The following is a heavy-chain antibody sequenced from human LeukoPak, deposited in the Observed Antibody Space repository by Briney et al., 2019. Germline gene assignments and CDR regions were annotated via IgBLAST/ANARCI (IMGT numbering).Heavy chain of an antibody. CDR1: GFTFSSYW. CDR3: ARGGYCSGGSCYYGHADY. J-gene: IGHJ4*02. CDR2: INSDGSST. Sequence: GGSLRLSCAASGFTFSSYWMHWVRQAPGKGLVWVSRINSDGSSTTYADSVKGRFTISRDNAKNTLYLQMNSLRAEDTAVYYCARGGYCSGGSCYYGHADYWDQGTLVTVSS. D-gene: IGHD2-15*01. V-gene: IGHV3-74*01.